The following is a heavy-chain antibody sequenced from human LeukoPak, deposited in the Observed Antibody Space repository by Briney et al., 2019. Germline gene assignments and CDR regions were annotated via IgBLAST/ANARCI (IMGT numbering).Heavy chain of an antibody. D-gene: IGHD3-10*01. CDR2: IIPIFGTA. Sequence: SVKVSCKASGGTFSSYAISWVRQAPGQGLEWMGGIIPIFGTANYAQKFQGRATITADESTSTAYMELSSLRSEDTAVYYRARGPTMVRGVRYFDYWGQGTLVTVSS. CDR3: ARGPTMVRGVRYFDY. J-gene: IGHJ4*02. CDR1: GGTFSSYA. V-gene: IGHV1-69*13.